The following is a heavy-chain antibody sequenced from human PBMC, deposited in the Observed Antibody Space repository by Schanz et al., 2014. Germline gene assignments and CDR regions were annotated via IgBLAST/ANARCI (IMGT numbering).Heavy chain of an antibody. CDR3: ARDEGKDGYNLAFDV. D-gene: IGHD5-12*01. CDR2: LYIRST. Sequence: VQLVESGGGFVKPGGSLRLSCVASGFTFRDYYMSWVRQAPGKGLECVSILYIRSTYYADSVKGRFTISRDNSKNMVFLQMNSLRVEDTAIYYCARDEGKDGYNLAFDVWGQGTLVTVSS. V-gene: IGHV3-66*01. CDR1: GFTFRDYY. J-gene: IGHJ3*01.